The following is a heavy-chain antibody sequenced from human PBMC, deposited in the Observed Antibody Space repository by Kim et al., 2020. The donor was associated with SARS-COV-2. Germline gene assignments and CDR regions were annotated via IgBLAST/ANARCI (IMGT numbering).Heavy chain of an antibody. V-gene: IGHV3-9*01. J-gene: IGHJ4*02. Sequence: SVKGRFTNSRDNAKNSLYLQMNSLRAEDTALYYCAKDLMYYYDSSGYPDYWGQGTLVTVSS. CDR3: AKDLMYYYDSSGYPDY. D-gene: IGHD3-22*01.